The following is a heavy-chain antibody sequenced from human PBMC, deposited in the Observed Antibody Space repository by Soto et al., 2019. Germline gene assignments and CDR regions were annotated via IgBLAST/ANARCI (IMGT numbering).Heavy chain of an antibody. CDR3: ARETKMYYDSSGPNYMHV. CDR2: IIPILGIA. D-gene: IGHD3-22*01. CDR1: GGTFSSYT. Sequence: ASVKVSCKASGGTFSSYTISWVRQAPGQGLEWMGRIIPILGIANYAQKFQGRVTITADKSTSTAYMELSSLRSEDTAVYYCARETKMYYDSSGPNYMHVWGKGTTVTVSS. J-gene: IGHJ6*03. V-gene: IGHV1-69*04.